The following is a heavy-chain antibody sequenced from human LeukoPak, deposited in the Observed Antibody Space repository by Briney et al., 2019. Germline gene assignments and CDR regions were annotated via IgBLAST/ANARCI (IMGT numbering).Heavy chain of an antibody. CDR1: GYTFTSYG. CDR3: ARGSYYYDSSGPGDFDY. Sequence: GASVKVSCKASGYTFTSYGISWVRQAPGQGLERMGWISAYNGNTNYAQKLQGRVTMTTDTSTSTAYMELRSLRSDDTAVYYCARGSYYYDSSGPGDFDYWGQGTLVTVSS. V-gene: IGHV1-18*01. J-gene: IGHJ4*02. CDR2: ISAYNGNT. D-gene: IGHD3-22*01.